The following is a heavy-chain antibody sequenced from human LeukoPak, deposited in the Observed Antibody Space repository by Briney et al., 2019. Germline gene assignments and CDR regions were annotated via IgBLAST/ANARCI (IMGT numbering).Heavy chain of an antibody. CDR1: GFTFSDYY. CDR3: ARDSPDYYYYYMDV. CDR2: ISSSGSTM. J-gene: IGHJ6*03. V-gene: IGHV3-11*01. Sequence: PGGSLRLSCAASGFTFSDYYMSWIRQAPGKGLEWVSYISSSGSTMYYADSVKGRFTISRDNAKNSLYLQMNSLRAEDTAVYYCARDSPDYYYYYMDVWGKGTTVTISS.